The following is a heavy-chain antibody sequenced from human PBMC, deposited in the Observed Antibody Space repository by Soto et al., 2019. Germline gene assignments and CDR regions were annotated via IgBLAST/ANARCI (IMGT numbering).Heavy chain of an antibody. CDR3: AKAFLCSSASCGDYYSYGLDV. CDR2: ISGGGGSS. V-gene: IGHV3-23*01. D-gene: IGHD2-2*01. J-gene: IGHJ6*02. CDR1: GFTFSSAA. Sequence: EVQLLESGGGLVQPGGSLRLSCAASGFTFSSAAMSWVRQTTGKGLEWVSAISGGGGSSYYADSVKGRFTISRDNSKNTLYLHMKRLRAEDTAVYYCAKAFLCSSASCGDYYSYGLDVWGQGTTVPVSS.